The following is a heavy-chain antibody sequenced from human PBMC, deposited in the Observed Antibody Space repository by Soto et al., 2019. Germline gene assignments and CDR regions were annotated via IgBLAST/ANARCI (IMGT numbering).Heavy chain of an antibody. D-gene: IGHD6-19*01. J-gene: IGHJ4*02. CDR2: ISYDGSNK. Sequence: QPEGSLRLSCAASGFTFSSYAMHWVRQAPGKGLEWVAVISYDGSNKYYADSVKGRFTISRDNSKNTLYLQMNSLRAEDTAVYYCARSYPPYIAVAVYYFDYWGQGTLVTVS. V-gene: IGHV3-30-3*01. CDR1: GFTFSSYA. CDR3: ARSYPPYIAVAVYYFDY.